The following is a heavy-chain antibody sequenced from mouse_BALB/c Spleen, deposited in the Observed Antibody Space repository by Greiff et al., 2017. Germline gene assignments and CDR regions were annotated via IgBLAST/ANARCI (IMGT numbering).Heavy chain of an antibody. CDR3: ARELGLQAY. V-gene: IGHV1S29*02. D-gene: IGHD3-1*01. CDR2: IYPYNGGT. Sequence: EVQLQQPGAELVKPGASVKISCKASGYTFTDYNMHWVKQSHGKSLEWIGYIYPYNGGTGYNQKFKSKATLTVDNSSSTAYMELRSLTSEDSAVYYCARELGLQAYWGQGTLVTVSA. J-gene: IGHJ3*01. CDR1: GYTFTDYN.